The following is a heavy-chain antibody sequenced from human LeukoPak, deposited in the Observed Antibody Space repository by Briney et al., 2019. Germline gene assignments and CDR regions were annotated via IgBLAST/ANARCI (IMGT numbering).Heavy chain of an antibody. CDR3: ARDREYYDLLTGYYQYWFDP. CDR2: ISAYNGDT. CDR1: GYTFTTYG. Sequence: ASVTVSCKASGYTFTTYGISWVRQAPGQGLEWMGWISAYNGDTKYSQKLQGRVTMTTDTSTSTAYMELRSLRSDDTAVYYCARDREYYDLLTGYYQYWFDPWGQGTLVTVSS. V-gene: IGHV1-18*01. D-gene: IGHD3-9*01. J-gene: IGHJ5*02.